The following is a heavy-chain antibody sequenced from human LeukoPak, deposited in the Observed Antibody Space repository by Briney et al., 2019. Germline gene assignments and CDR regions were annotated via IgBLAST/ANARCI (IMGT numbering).Heavy chain of an antibody. V-gene: IGHV3-23*01. CDR3: VKNIGGTTYFERWAFDY. D-gene: IGHD4-23*01. CDR1: GLTFTFYA. J-gene: IGHJ4*02. CDR2: ISGYGDRQ. Sequence: GGSLRLSCAASGLTFTFYAMTWVRQAPGKGLEWVSSISGYGDRQYYADSVKGRFTISRDNSENTLSLQMINLRADDTAIYYCVKNIGGTTYFERWAFDYWGQGTLVTVSS.